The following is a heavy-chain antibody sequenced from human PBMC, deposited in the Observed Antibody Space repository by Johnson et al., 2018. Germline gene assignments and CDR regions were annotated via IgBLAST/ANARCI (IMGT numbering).Heavy chain of an antibody. Sequence: VQLVESGGGLVQPGRSLRLSCAASGFTFDDSAMHWVRHAPGKGLEWVSGISWTRGSIGYADSVKGRFTLSRDNAKNSPYLQMNSLRAEDTALYYCAKDFYSSGERSAVDSWGQGTMVAVSS. J-gene: IGHJ3*02. D-gene: IGHD6-19*01. CDR3: AKDFYSSGERSAVDS. V-gene: IGHV3-9*01. CDR1: GFTFDDSA. CDR2: ISWTRGSI.